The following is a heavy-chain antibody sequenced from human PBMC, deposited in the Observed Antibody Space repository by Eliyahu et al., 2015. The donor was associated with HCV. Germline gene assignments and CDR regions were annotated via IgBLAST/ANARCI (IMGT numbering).Heavy chain of an antibody. CDR1: GFTXSSYS. D-gene: IGHD6-19*01. J-gene: IGHJ5*02. CDR2: ISSSSSYI. CDR3: ARDFKVQWLVLEYNWFDP. V-gene: IGHV3-21*01. Sequence: EVQLVESGGGLVKPGGSLRLSCAASGFTXSSYSMNWVRQAPGKGLEWVSSISSSSSYIYYADSVKGRFTISRDNAKNSLYLQMNSLRAEDTAVYYCARDFKVQWLVLEYNWFDPWGQGTLVTVSS.